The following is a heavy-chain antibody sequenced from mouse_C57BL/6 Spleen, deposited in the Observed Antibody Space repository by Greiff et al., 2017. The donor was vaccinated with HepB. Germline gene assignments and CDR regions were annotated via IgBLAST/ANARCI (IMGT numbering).Heavy chain of an antibody. V-gene: IGHV1-55*01. Sequence: QVQLQQPGAELVKPGASVKMSCKASGYTFTSYWITWVKQRPGQGLEWIGDIYPGSGSTNYNEKFKSKATLTVDTSSSTAYMQLSSLTSEDSAVYYCARYPYYSNFAWFAYWGQGTLVTVSA. CDR2: IYPGSGST. J-gene: IGHJ3*01. D-gene: IGHD2-5*01. CDR1: GYTFTSYW. CDR3: ARYPYYSNFAWFAY.